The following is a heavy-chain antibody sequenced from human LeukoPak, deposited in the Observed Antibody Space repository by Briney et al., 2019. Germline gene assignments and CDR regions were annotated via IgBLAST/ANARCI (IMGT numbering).Heavy chain of an antibody. CDR3: ARRGYCSGGSCYSPFDY. V-gene: IGHV1-69*02. CDR1: GGTFSSYT. CDR2: IIPILGIA. Sequence: ASVKVSCKASGGTFSSYTISWVRQAPGQGLEWMGRIIPILGIANYAQKFQGRVTTTADKSTSTAYMELSSLRSEDTAVYYCARRGYCSGGSCYSPFDYWGQGTLVTVSS. J-gene: IGHJ4*02. D-gene: IGHD2-15*01.